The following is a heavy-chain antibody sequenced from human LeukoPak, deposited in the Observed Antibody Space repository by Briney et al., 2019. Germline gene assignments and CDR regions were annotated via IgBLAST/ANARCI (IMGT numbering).Heavy chain of an antibody. Sequence: VASVKVSCKASGYTFTSYAMHWVRQAPGQRLEWMGWINAGNGNTKYSQKFQGRVTITRDTSASTAYMELSSLRSEDTAVYYCARDPTRSGSYSPFDYWGQGTLVTVSS. J-gene: IGHJ4*02. V-gene: IGHV1-3*01. CDR2: INAGNGNT. CDR3: ARDPTRSGSYSPFDY. CDR1: GYTFTSYA. D-gene: IGHD1-26*01.